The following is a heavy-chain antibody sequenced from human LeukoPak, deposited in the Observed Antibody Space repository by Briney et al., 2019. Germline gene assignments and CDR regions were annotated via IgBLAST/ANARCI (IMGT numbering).Heavy chain of an antibody. CDR2: ISGNGGVI. D-gene: IGHD1-1*01. CDR1: GFTFSNYA. Sequence: GGSLRLSCAASGFTFSNYAMTWVRQAPGKGLEWLSYISGNGGVIQYADSVKGRFTISRDNAKNLLYLQMDSLRVEDTAIYYCARDPRTVRIWGQGTLVTVFS. V-gene: IGHV3-48*04. CDR3: ARDPRTVRI. J-gene: IGHJ4*02.